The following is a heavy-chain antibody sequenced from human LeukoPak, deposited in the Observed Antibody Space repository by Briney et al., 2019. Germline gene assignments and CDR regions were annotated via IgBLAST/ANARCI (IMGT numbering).Heavy chain of an antibody. CDR3: ARDRKPLSIGSGLNDY. D-gene: IGHD3-22*01. CDR1: GYTFARYG. J-gene: IGHJ4*02. V-gene: IGHV1-18*04. CDR2: ISAYNGNT. Sequence: ASVKVSCKASGYTFARYGIHWVRQAPGQGLEWMGWISAYNGNTNYAQKLQGRVTMTTDTSTSTAYMELRSLRSDDTAVYYCARDRKPLSIGSGLNDYWGQGTLVTVSS.